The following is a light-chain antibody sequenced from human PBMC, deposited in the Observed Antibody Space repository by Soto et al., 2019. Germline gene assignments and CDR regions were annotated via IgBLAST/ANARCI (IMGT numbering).Light chain of an antibody. CDR1: QAVASN. Sequence: EVVMTQSPATLSVSPGERATLSCRASQAVASNVAWYQQRPGQSPWLLIYDASTRARGKPATFSASGSGTEFTLTITCLQSEDFAVYFYQQHYKGPLTFGGRTKVEIK. CDR2: DAS. CDR3: QQHYKGPLT. J-gene: IGKJ4*01. V-gene: IGKV3D-15*01.